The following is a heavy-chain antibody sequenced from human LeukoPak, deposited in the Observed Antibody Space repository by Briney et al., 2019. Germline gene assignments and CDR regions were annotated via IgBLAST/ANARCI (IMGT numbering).Heavy chain of an antibody. CDR2: IIPIFGTA. Sequence: ASVKVSCKASGGTFSSYAISWVRQAPGQGLEWMGRIIPIFGTANYAQKFQGRVTITTDESTRTAYMELSSLRSEDTGVYYCAIDLYSSSWYSTDAFDIWGQGTMVTVSS. CDR1: GGTFSSYA. D-gene: IGHD6-13*01. CDR3: AIDLYSSSWYSTDAFDI. V-gene: IGHV1-69*05. J-gene: IGHJ3*02.